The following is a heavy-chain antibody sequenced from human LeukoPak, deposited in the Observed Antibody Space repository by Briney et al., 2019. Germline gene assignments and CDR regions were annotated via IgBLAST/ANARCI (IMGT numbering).Heavy chain of an antibody. CDR2: IYTSGST. D-gene: IGHD1-26*01. CDR3: ATRIVGAKKAFDI. V-gene: IGHV4-4*09. J-gene: IGHJ3*02. CDR1: GGSISSYY. Sequence: SETLSLICTVSGGSISSYYWSWIRQPPGKGLEWIGYIYTSGSTNYNPSLKSRVTISVDTSKNQFPLKLSSVTAADTAVYYCATRIVGAKKAFDIWGQGTMVTVSS.